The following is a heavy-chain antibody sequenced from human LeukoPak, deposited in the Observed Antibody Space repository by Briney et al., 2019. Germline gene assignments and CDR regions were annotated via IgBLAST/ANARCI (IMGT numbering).Heavy chain of an antibody. CDR2: IQYGGNNE. CDR3: STRTGISAWGS. V-gene: IGHV3-30*02. Sequence: PGGSLRLSCAASGFNFRGYGMHWVRQAPGKGLEWVAFIQYGGNNEDYADSVKGRFTISRDNSKDTLYLQMNSLKTEDTAMYYCSTRTGISAWGSWGQGTLVTVSS. D-gene: IGHD6-19*01. CDR1: GFNFRGYG. J-gene: IGHJ5*02.